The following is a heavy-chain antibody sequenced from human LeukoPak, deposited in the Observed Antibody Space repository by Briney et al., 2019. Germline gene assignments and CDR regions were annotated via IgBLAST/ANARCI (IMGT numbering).Heavy chain of an antibody. CDR2: INHSGST. CDR1: GGSFSGYY. Sequence: KPSETLSLTCAVYGGSFSGYYWSWIRQPPGKGLEWIGEINHSGSTNYNPSLKSRVTISVDTSKNQFSLKLSSVTAADTAVYYCARGRFIIDPWGQGTLVTVSS. J-gene: IGHJ5*02. CDR3: ARGRFIIDP. D-gene: IGHD3-10*01. V-gene: IGHV4-34*01.